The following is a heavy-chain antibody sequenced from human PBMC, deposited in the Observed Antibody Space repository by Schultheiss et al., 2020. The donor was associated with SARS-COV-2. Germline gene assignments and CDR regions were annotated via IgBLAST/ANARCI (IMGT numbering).Heavy chain of an antibody. D-gene: IGHD6-19*01. J-gene: IGHJ6*02. CDR1: GGSFSGYY. Sequence: SETLSLTCAVYGGSFSGYYWSWIRQPPGKGLEWIGRIYTSGSTNYNPSLKSRVTMSVDTSKNQFSLKLSSVTAADTAVYYCARESVAVAGLSFYYGMDVWGQGTTVTVSS. CDR3: ARESVAVAGLSFYYGMDV. V-gene: IGHV4-59*10. CDR2: IYTSGST.